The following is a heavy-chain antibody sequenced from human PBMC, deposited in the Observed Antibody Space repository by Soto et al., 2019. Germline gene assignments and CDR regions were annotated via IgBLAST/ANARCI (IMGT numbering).Heavy chain of an antibody. D-gene: IGHD5-18*01. CDR3: VRQGIQLWFMWFDP. V-gene: IGHV4-39*01. CDR1: GGSISGSNYY. Sequence: HLQLQESGPGLVKPSETLSLTCTVSGGSISGSNYYWGWIRQPPGKGLEWLGNLYYSGTTYYNPSLMCRVPISVDTSKSQCSLNLSSVTAADTAVYYCVRQGIQLWFMWFDPWGQGTLVTVSS. CDR2: LYYSGTT. J-gene: IGHJ5*02.